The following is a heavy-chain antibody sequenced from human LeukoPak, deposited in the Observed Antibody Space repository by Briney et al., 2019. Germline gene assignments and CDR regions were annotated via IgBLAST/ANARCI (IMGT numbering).Heavy chain of an antibody. CDR2: IHHSGYS. CDR1: GGSISSSY. D-gene: IGHD5-18*01. J-gene: IGHJ6*02. CDR3: ARGEGYSYGYYYYYGMDV. V-gene: IGHV4-59*12. Sequence: SETLSLTCTVSGGSISSSYCTWIRQPPGEGLQWIGFIHHSGYSDFNPSLKSRVTISVDTSKNQFSLKLSSVTAADTAVYYCARGEGYSYGYYYYYGMDVWGQGTTVTVSS.